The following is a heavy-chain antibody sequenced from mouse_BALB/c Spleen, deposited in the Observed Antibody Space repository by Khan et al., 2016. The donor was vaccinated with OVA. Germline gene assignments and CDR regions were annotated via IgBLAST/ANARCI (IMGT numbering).Heavy chain of an antibody. J-gene: IGHJ1*01. CDR2: ISYDGSN. Sequence: EVQLQESGPGLVKPSQSLSLTCSVTGYSITSAYCWNWIRQFPGNKLEWMGYISYDGSNNYNPSLKNRISIHRATSKNQFFLKWNSVTTEDTATDYGAREGVVVPYWYFDVWGAGTTVTVSS. CDR1: GYSITSAYC. CDR3: AREGVVVPYWYFDV. D-gene: IGHD1-1*01. V-gene: IGHV3-6*02.